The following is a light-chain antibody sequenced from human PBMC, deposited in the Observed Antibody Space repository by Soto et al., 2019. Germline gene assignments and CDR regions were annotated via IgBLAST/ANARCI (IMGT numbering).Light chain of an antibody. CDR3: SSYTSSSTLPDV. V-gene: IGLV2-14*01. J-gene: IGLJ1*01. Sequence: QSALTQPASVSGSPGQSITISCTGTSSDVGGYNYVSWYQQHPGKAPKLMIYEVSNRPSGVSNRFSGSKSGNTASLTISGLQAEDEAYYYCSSYTSSSTLPDVFGTGTKVTVL. CDR2: EVS. CDR1: SSDVGGYNY.